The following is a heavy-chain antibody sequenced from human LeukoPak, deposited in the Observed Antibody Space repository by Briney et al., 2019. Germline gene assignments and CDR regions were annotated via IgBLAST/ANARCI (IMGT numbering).Heavy chain of an antibody. CDR1: GYTFTSYY. CDR3: ARAGSGWYGVVDY. D-gene: IGHD6-19*01. V-gene: IGHV1-8*02. Sequence: ASVKVSCKASGYTFTSYYMHWVRQASGQGLEWMGWMNPNSGNTGYAQKFQGRVTMTRNTSISTAYMELSSLRSEDTAVYYCARAGSGWYGVVDYWGQGTLVTVSS. CDR2: MNPNSGNT. J-gene: IGHJ4*02.